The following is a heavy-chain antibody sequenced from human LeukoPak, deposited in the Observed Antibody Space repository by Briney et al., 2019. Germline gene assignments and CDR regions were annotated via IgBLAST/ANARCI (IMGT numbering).Heavy chain of an antibody. J-gene: IGHJ4*02. CDR2: IYYSGST. CDR3: ARWDYGDSHAYGY. D-gene: IGHD4-17*01. CDR1: GGSISSSSYY. Sequence: SETLSLTCTVSGGSISSSSYYWGWIRQPPGKGLEWIGSIYYSGSTYYNPSLKSRVTISVDTSKNQFSLKLSSVTAADTAVYYCARWDYGDSHAYGYWGQGTLVTVSS. V-gene: IGHV4-39*07.